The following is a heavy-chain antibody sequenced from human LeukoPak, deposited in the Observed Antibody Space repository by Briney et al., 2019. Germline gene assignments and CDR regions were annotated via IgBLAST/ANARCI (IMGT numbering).Heavy chain of an antibody. Sequence: GGSLRLSCAASGFTFSSYAMNWVRQAPGKGLEWVSYISSSSSTIYYADSVKGRFTISRDNAKNSLYLEMNSLRDEDTAVYYCARTIGSGTYSRDYWGQGTLVTVSS. CDR1: GFTFSSYA. CDR3: ARTIGSGTYSRDY. D-gene: IGHD3-10*01. CDR2: ISSSSSTI. V-gene: IGHV3-48*02. J-gene: IGHJ4*02.